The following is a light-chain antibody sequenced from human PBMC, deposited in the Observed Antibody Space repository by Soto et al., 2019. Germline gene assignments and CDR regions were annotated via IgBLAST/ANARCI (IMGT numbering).Light chain of an antibody. Sequence: EIVMTQSPATLSVSPGERATLSCRASQSVNSDLAWYQQKPGQAPRLLIYRASTRATGIPARFSGSGSGTEFTLTVSSRQSEDFAVYYCQQYINWPSFTFGPGTKVDIK. CDR2: RAS. V-gene: IGKV3-15*01. CDR3: QQYINWPSFT. CDR1: QSVNSD. J-gene: IGKJ3*01.